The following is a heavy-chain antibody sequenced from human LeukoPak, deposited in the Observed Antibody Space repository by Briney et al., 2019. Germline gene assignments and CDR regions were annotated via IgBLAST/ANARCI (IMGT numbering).Heavy chain of an antibody. Sequence: SETLSLTCTVSGYSISSGYYWGWIRQPPGKGLVWIGSIYHSGSTYYNPSLKSRVTISVDTSKNQFSLKLSSVTAADTAVYYCAREGASSSWYNWFDPWGQGTLVTVSS. J-gene: IGHJ5*02. CDR3: AREGASSSWYNWFDP. CDR2: IYHSGST. D-gene: IGHD6-13*01. V-gene: IGHV4-38-2*02. CDR1: GYSISSGYY.